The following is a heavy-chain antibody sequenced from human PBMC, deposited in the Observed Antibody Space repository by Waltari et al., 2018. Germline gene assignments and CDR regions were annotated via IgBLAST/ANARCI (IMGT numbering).Heavy chain of an antibody. D-gene: IGHD1-7*01. V-gene: IGHV1-2*02. Sequence: QVQLVQSGAEVKKPGASVTVSCKASGYTFTGYYMHWVRQAPGQGLEWMGWINPNSGGTNYAQKFQGRVTMTRDTSISTAYMELSRLRSDDTAVYYCARGGDNWNYFYYYYYMDVWGKGTTVTVSS. CDR1: GYTFTGYY. CDR2: INPNSGGT. J-gene: IGHJ6*03. CDR3: ARGGDNWNYFYYYYYMDV.